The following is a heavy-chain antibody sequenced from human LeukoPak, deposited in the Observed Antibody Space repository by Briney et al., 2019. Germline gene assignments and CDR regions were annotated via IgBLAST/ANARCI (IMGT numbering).Heavy chain of an antibody. Sequence: GWSLTLSCAPSGFTFCGYAMHWVRQAPGKGLEWVAVISHDETNRFYADSVRGRFTISRDNSMNTLYLRMNSLGPEDTAVYFCARDLTPGAPDYFDSWGQGTLVTVSS. D-gene: IGHD2-2*01. J-gene: IGHJ4*02. CDR1: GFTFCGYA. CDR2: ISHDETNR. V-gene: IGHV3-30*04. CDR3: ARDLTPGAPDYFDS.